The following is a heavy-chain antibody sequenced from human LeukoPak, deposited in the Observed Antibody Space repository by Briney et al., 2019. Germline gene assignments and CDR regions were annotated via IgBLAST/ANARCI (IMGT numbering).Heavy chain of an antibody. CDR1: GGSISNYC. Sequence: SETLSLTCTVSGGSISNYCWSWIRQPPGKGLEWIGYIYYSGSTNYNPSLKSRVTISVDTSKNQFSLKLSSVTAADTAVYYCARGYCSSTSCYEFYYYYMDVWGKGTTVTISS. J-gene: IGHJ6*03. CDR3: ARGYCSSTSCYEFYYYYMDV. CDR2: IYYSGST. D-gene: IGHD2-2*01. V-gene: IGHV4-59*01.